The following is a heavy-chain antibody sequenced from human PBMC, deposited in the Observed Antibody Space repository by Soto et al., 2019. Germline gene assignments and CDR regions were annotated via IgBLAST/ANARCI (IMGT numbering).Heavy chain of an antibody. CDR2: IYPGDSDT. V-gene: IGHV5-51*01. CDR3: ARHNTVRGGLNYYYGLEA. J-gene: IGHJ6*02. CDR1: GYDFSNSW. Sequence: GESLKISCEGSGYDFSNSWVGWVRQMPGKGLEWMGIIYPGDSDTRYSPSFQGQVTISADKSISTAYLQWRSLRASDSAIYFCARHNTVRGGLNYYYGLEAWGQGTMVTVSS. D-gene: IGHD3-16*01.